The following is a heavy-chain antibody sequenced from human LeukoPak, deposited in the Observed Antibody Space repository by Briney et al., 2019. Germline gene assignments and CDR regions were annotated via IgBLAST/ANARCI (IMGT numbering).Heavy chain of an antibody. CDR3: ARQADYNILTGYYKGHLDY. CDR2: IYPGDSDT. Sequence: GESLKISXKTSGYEFATYWIAWVRQMPGKGLEWMGIIYPGDSDTIYSPSFQGQVTISADESIMTAYLHWSSLKASDTAMYYCARQADYNILTGYYKGHLDYWGQGTLVTVSS. D-gene: IGHD3-9*01. CDR1: GYEFATYW. J-gene: IGHJ4*02. V-gene: IGHV5-51*01.